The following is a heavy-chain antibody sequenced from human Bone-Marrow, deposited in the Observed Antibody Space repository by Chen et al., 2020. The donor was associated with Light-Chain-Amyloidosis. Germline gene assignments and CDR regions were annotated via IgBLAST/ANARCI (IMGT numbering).Heavy chain of an antibody. CDR3: ARRRDGYNFDY. Sequence: EVQLDQSGPEVKKPGESLKISCKASGYPLPNYWIGWVRQMPGKGLEWMGVIYPDDSDARYSPSFEGQVTISADKSITTAYLQWRSLKASDTAMYYCARRRDGYNFDYWGQGTLVTVSS. CDR1: GYPLPNYW. V-gene: IGHV5-51*01. J-gene: IGHJ4*02. CDR2: IYPDDSDA. D-gene: IGHD5-12*01.